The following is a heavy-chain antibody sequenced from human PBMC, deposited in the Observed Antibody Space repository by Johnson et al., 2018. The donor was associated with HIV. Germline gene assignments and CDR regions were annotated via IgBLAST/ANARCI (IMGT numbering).Heavy chain of an antibody. D-gene: IGHD1-26*01. V-gene: IGHV3-9*01. CDR1: GFTFDDYA. Sequence: VQLVESGGGLVQPGRSLRLSCAASGFTFDDYAMHWVRQAPGKGLEWVSGISWNSDTIDYADSVKGRFTISRDNAKNSLYLQMNSLRAEDTALYYCAKDIHIQWGLLPSDAFDIWGQGTMVIVSS. CDR2: ISWNSDTI. J-gene: IGHJ3*02. CDR3: AKDIHIQWGLLPSDAFDI.